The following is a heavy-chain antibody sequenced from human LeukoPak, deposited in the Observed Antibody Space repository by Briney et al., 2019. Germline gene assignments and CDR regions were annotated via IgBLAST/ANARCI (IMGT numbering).Heavy chain of an antibody. CDR3: AKDQDYDGFRTGDV. CDR1: GFTFNSYA. V-gene: IGHV3-23*01. D-gene: IGHD4-23*01. Sequence: GGSLRLSCAASGFTFNSYAMSWVRQAPGKGLEWVSAISGSGGSTYYADSVKGRFTISRDNSKNTLYLQMNSLRAEDTAVYYCAKDQDYDGFRTGDVWGQGTTVTVSS. CDR2: ISGSGGST. J-gene: IGHJ6*02.